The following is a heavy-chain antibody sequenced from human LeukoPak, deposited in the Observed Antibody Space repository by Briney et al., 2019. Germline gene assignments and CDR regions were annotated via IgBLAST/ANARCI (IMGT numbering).Heavy chain of an antibody. D-gene: IGHD6-6*01. CDR1: GFSFSYYA. CDR2: ITHSSSDT. V-gene: IGHV3-23*01. CDR3: AKGSSSSRPYYFDY. Sequence: GGSLRLSCAASGFSFSYYAMSWVRQAPGKGLEWVSAITHSSSDTFHADSVQGRFTISRDNSKTTLYLQTDSLRAEDTATYYCAKGSSSSRPYYFDYWGQGTLVTVSS. J-gene: IGHJ4*02.